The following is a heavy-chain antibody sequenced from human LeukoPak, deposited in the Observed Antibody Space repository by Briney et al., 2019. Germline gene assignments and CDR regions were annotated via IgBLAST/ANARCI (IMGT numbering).Heavy chain of an antibody. D-gene: IGHD2-2*01. Sequence: SQTLSLTCAISGDSVSSNSATWNWIRQSPSRGLEWLGRTYYRSKWYNGYAVSVKSRITINPDTSKNQFSLQLNSVTPEDTAVYYCARGRSACSSTSCQYYFDYWGQGTLVTVSS. CDR2: TYYRSKWYN. V-gene: IGHV6-1*01. CDR3: ARGRSACSSTSCQYYFDY. CDR1: GDSVSSNSAT. J-gene: IGHJ4*02.